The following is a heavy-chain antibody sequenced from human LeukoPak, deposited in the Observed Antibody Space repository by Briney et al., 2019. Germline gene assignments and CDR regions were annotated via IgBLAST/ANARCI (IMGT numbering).Heavy chain of an antibody. CDR1: GFTFSSYG. V-gene: IGHV3-33*01. D-gene: IGHD3-16*01. Sequence: GGPLRLSCAASGFTFSSYGMHWVRQAPGKGLEWVAVIWYDGSNKYYADSVKGRFTISRDNSKNTLYLQMNSLRAEDTAVYYCARDLRGGTHNYWGQGTLVTVSS. CDR2: IWYDGSNK. J-gene: IGHJ4*02. CDR3: ARDLRGGTHNY.